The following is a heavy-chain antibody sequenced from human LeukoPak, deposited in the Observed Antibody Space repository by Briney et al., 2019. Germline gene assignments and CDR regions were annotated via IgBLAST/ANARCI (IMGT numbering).Heavy chain of an antibody. CDR1: GFTFSYYA. D-gene: IGHD6-19*01. J-gene: IGHJ6*03. V-gene: IGHV3-30*04. Sequence: GGSLRLSCAVSGFTFSYYAMHWVRQAPGKGLEWVAVISSDGTNKYYADSVKGRFTISRDNSRNTVYLQMNSLRAEDTAVYYCARECSSGWYLYYYYYYMDVWGKGTTVTVSS. CDR3: ARECSSGWYLYYYYYYMDV. CDR2: ISSDGTNK.